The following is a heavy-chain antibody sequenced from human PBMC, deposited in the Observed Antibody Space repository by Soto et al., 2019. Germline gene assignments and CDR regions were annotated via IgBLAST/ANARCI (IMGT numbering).Heavy chain of an antibody. CDR1: GYSFSSYW. V-gene: IGHV3-7*05. Sequence: EVHLVESGGDLVQPGGSLRLSCVGSGYSFSSYWMNWVRQAPGKGLEGVANIADDGSEKWYADSVNGRFTISRDNSKNSLYLQMSSLRAEDTAIYYCVRDGIFSFQYGGQGTLVTVSS. CDR3: VRDGIFSFQY. CDR2: IADDGSEK. J-gene: IGHJ4*02. D-gene: IGHD1-26*01.